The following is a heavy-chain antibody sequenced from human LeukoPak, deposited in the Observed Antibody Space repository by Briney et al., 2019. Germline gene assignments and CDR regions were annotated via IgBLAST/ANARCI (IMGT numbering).Heavy chain of an antibody. CDR2: VNPNSGGT. V-gene: IGHV1-2*06. J-gene: IGHJ4*02. CDR3: ARVGYYDSSGHYEY. CDR1: GYTFTGYY. Sequence: ASVKVSCKASGYTFTGYYIHWVRQAPGQGLEWMGRVNPNSGGTDYVQKFQGRVIMTRDTSISTAYMELSRLRSDDTAVYYCARVGYYDSSGHYEYWGQGTLVTVSS. D-gene: IGHD3-22*01.